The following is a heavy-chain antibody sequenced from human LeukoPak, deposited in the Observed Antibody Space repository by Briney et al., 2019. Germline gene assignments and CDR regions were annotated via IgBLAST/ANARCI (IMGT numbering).Heavy chain of an antibody. D-gene: IGHD3-3*01. Sequence: PSQTLSLTCTVSGGSISSGGYYWSWIRQPPGKGLEWIGYIYHSGSTYYNPSLKSRVTISVDRSKNQFSLKLSSVTAADTAVYYCARFTIFGVVITGIDYWGQGTLVTVSS. V-gene: IGHV4-30-2*01. CDR1: GGSISSGGYY. CDR3: ARFTIFGVVITGIDY. CDR2: IYHSGST. J-gene: IGHJ4*02.